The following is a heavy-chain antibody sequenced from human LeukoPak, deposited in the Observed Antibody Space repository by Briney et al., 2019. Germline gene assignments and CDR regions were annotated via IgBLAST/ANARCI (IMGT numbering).Heavy chain of an antibody. CDR1: GGSISSIGYY. CDR2: ISYTGST. J-gene: IGHJ4*02. V-gene: IGHV4-31*03. CDR3: ARDHSSGFGH. Sequence: SETLSLTCTVSGGSISSIGYYWSWIRQHPGTSLEWIGYISYTGSTYHNPSLKSRVTISGHTSKNQFSLRLTPVPAADPAVYYCARDHSSGFGHCGQGTVVTVSS. D-gene: IGHD5-18*01.